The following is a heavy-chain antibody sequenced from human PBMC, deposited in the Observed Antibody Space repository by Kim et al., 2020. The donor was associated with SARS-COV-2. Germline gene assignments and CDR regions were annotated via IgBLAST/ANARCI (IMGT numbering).Heavy chain of an antibody. Sequence: GGSLRLSCAASGFTVSTNYMTWVRQAPGKGLEWVSLIYSGGGTYYADSVKGRFTISRDNSKNTLYLQMNSLRPEDTAVYYCASRSGWATSDYWGQGTLV. CDR1: GFTVSTNY. J-gene: IGHJ4*02. V-gene: IGHV3-66*01. D-gene: IGHD5-12*01. CDR2: IYSGGGT. CDR3: ASRSGWATSDY.